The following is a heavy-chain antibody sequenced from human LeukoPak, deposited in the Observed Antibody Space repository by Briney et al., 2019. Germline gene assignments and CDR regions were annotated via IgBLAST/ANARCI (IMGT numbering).Heavy chain of an antibody. D-gene: IGHD2-15*01. CDR2: IYPRDSDS. J-gene: IGHJ3*01. V-gene: IGHV5-51*01. CDR3: ARRGYCSGGNCFSSAFDV. CDR1: GYSFTSYW. Sequence: GESLKISCEGSGYSFTSYWIAWVRQMPGKGLEWMGIIYPRDSDSRYSPSFQGQVTISVDKPTSTAYLQWSSLKASDTAVYYCARRGYCSGGNCFSSAFDVWGQGTMVTVSS.